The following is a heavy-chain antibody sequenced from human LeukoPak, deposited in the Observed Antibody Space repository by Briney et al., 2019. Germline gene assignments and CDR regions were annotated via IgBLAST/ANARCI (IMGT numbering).Heavy chain of an antibody. D-gene: IGHD3-10*01. J-gene: IGHJ6*03. CDR2: IIHIFGTA. V-gene: IGHV1-69*05. Sequence: SSVKVSCKPSGGTFSSYAISWVRQAPGQGLEWMGGIIHIFGTANYAQTFQGRVTITTDESTSTAYMELSSLRSEDTVVYYCARDRGPKGYGSGSYYNGVYYYYYMDVWGKGTTVTVSS. CDR1: GGTFSSYA. CDR3: ARDRGPKGYGSGSYYNGVYYYYYMDV.